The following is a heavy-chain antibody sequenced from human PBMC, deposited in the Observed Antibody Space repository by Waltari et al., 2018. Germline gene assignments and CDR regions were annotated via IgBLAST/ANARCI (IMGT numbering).Heavy chain of an antibody. Sequence: VQLLESGGGLVQPGGSLRRPCAASGFNFSNYAMSWGRQAPGKGLEWVSVINGGGVNTYYADSVKGRLTISRDNSKNTLYLQMNSLRAEDTAVYYCAKHPTVGNFDYWGQGTLVTVSP. CDR3: AKHPTVGNFDY. J-gene: IGHJ4*02. D-gene: IGHD4-4*01. CDR2: INGGGVNT. CDR1: GFNFSNYA. V-gene: IGHV3-23*01.